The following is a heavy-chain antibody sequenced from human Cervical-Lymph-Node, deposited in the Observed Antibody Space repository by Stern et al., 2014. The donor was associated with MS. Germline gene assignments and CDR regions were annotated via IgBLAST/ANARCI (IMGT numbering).Heavy chain of an antibody. Sequence: VQLVQSGAEVRRPGESLKISCEGSGFNFAIHWIAWVRQMPGEGLEWMGIIYPDDSDTRYSPSFQGQVTISADKSISTAYLQWNSLKASDTATYYGARPALSLYGMDVWGQGTTVIVSS. CDR2: IYPDDSDT. V-gene: IGHV5-51*01. J-gene: IGHJ6*02. CDR3: ARPALSLYGMDV. CDR1: GFNFAIHW.